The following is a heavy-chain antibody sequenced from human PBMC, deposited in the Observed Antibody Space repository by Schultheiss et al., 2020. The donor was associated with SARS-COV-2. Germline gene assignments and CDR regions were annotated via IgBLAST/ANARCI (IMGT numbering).Heavy chain of an antibody. J-gene: IGHJ4*02. CDR1: GFTFTSSA. V-gene: IGHV1-58*01. D-gene: IGHD4-17*01. CDR2: IVVGSGNT. Sequence: KVSCKASGFTFTSSAVQWVRQARGQRLEWIGWIVVGSGNTNYAQKFQERVTITRDMSTSTAYMELSSLRSEDTAVYYCAALGGGTTDGRPIDYWGQGTLVTVSS. CDR3: AALGGGTTDGRPIDY.